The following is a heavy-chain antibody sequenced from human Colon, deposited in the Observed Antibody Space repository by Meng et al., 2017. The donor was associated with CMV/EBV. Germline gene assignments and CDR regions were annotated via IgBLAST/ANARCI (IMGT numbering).Heavy chain of an antibody. Sequence: SETLSLTCNVSGGSVSSGSYYWTWIRQPPGKGLEWIGYISYSGNTNYNPSLKGRVTISVDTSRNQFSLRLTSVSAADTAMYYCARESSGWSTGIDSWGQGTLVTVSS. J-gene: IGHJ4*02. CDR2: ISYSGNT. CDR1: GGSVSSGSYY. CDR3: ARESSGWSTGIDS. V-gene: IGHV4-61*01. D-gene: IGHD6-19*01.